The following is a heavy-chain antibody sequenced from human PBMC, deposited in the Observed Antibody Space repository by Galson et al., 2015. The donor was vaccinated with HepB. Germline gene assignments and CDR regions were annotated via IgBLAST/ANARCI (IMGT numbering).Heavy chain of an antibody. CDR1: GFAFNIYG. D-gene: IGHD3-22*01. Sequence: SLRLSCAASGFAFNIYGMHWVRQAPGKGLEWVAFIRYDASNQYYADSVKGRFTTSRDNSKNTLYLQMNSLRAEDTAVYYCARMNHYDSGGYYHPYYFDYWGQGALVTVSS. CDR3: ARMNHYDSGGYYHPYYFDY. J-gene: IGHJ4*02. CDR2: IRYDASNQ. V-gene: IGHV3-30*02.